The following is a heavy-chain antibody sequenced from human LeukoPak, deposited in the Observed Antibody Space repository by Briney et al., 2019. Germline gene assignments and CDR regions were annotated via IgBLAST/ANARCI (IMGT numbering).Heavy chain of an antibody. CDR2: ISSSSSYI. J-gene: IGHJ5*02. V-gene: IGHV3-21*01. Sequence: GGSLRLSCAASGFTFNSYSMNWVRQAPGKGLEWVSSISSSSSYIYYADSVKGRFTISRDNAKNSLYLQMNSLRAEDTAVYYCARDEGSSGWYGQNWFDPWGQGTLVTVSS. CDR3: ARDEGSSGWYGQNWFDP. D-gene: IGHD6-19*01. CDR1: GFTFNSYS.